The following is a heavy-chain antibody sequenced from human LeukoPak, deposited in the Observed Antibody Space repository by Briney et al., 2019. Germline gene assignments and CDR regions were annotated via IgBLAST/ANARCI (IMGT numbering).Heavy chain of an antibody. V-gene: IGHV1-8*01. CDR3: AREASSGWYRAQFDY. CDR1: GYTFTSYD. CDR2: MNPNSGNT. J-gene: IGHJ4*02. Sequence: GASVKVSCKASGYTFTSYDINWVRQATGQGLEWMGWMNPNSGNTGYAQKFQGRVTMTRDTSTSTAYMELRSLRSDDTAVYYCAREASSGWYRAQFDYWGQGTLVTVSS. D-gene: IGHD6-19*01.